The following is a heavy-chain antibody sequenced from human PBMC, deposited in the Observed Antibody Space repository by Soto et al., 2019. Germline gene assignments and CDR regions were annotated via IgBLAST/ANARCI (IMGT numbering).Heavy chain of an antibody. D-gene: IGHD3-10*01. CDR1: GFTVSRYW. CDR3: GGFSLYYYVWGSPVGIAS. V-gene: IGHV3-7*05. CDR2: IKQDESEK. J-gene: IGHJ4*02. Sequence: GGSLRLSCAASGFTVSRYWMSWVRQPPGKGLEWVANIKQDESEKYYADSVKGRFTISRDNAKNSLYLQMNSLRAEDTAVYYWGGFSLYYYVWGSPVGIASWGRGPLVTVPS.